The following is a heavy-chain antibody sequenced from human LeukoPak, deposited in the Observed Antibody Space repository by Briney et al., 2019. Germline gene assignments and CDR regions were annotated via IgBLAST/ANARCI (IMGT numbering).Heavy chain of an antibody. CDR3: ARGYCSGNTCWKLDY. CDR2: ISYDGSSK. D-gene: IGHD2-15*01. CDR1: GFTFSNYD. Sequence: TGRSLRLSCAASGFTFSNYDMHWVRQAPGKGLDWVAAISYDGSSKYYADSVKGRFTISRDNSQNTLYLQMDSLRAEDAAVFYCARGYCSGNTCWKLDYWGQGTLVTVSS. V-gene: IGHV3-30*04. J-gene: IGHJ4*02.